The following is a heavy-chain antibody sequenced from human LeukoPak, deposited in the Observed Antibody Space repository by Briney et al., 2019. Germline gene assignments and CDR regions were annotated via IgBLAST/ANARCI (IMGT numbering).Heavy chain of an antibody. J-gene: IGHJ4*02. CDR1: GFTFSDYY. D-gene: IGHD1-26*01. CDR2: ISSSSGTTT. V-gene: IGHV3-11*04. Sequence: GGSLRLSCAASGFTFSDYYMSWIRQAPGKGLEWVSYISSSSGTTTHYADSVKGRFTISRDNAKNSLHLQMNSLRAEATAVYYCARVRGSYSVDYWGQGTLVTVSS. CDR3: ARVRGSYSVDY.